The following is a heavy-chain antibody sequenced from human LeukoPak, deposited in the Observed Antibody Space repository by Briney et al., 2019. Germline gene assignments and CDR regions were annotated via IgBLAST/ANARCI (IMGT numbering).Heavy chain of an antibody. Sequence: GGSLRLSCAASGFTFSSSGMHWVRQAPGKGLEWVAFIRYDGSNKYYADSVKSRFTISRDNSKNTLYLQMNSLRAEDTAVYYCARRGYSYGYLDYWGQGTLVTVSS. J-gene: IGHJ4*02. V-gene: IGHV3-30*02. CDR1: GFTFSSSG. CDR2: IRYDGSNK. D-gene: IGHD5-18*01. CDR3: ARRGYSYGYLDY.